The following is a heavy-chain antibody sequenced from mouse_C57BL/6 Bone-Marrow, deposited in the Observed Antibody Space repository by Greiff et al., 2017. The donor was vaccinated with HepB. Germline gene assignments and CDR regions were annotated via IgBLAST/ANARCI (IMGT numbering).Heavy chain of an antibody. CDR1: GFNIKDYY. V-gene: IGHV14-1*01. Sequence: EVQLQQSGAELVRPGASVKLSCTASGFNIKDYYMHWVKQRPEQGLEWIGRIDPEDGDTEYAPKFQGKATMTADTSSNTAYLQLSSLTSEDTAVYYCTTGGYYGYCYAIDYWGQGTSVTVSS. D-gene: IGHD2-2*01. J-gene: IGHJ4*01. CDR2: IDPEDGDT. CDR3: TTGGYYGYCYAIDY.